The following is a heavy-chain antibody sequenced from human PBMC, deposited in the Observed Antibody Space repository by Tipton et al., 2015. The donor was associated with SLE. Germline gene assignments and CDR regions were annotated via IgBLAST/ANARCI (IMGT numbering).Heavy chain of an antibody. V-gene: IGHV4-39*01. D-gene: IGHD6-6*01. CDR1: GGSIGSSSYY. CDR2: IYYSGST. J-gene: IGHJ4*02. CDR3: ARYRGYSSSSPPFDY. Sequence: TLSLTCTVSGGSIGSSSYYWGWIRQPPGKGLEWIGSIYYSGSTYYNPSLKSRVTISVDTSKNQFSLKLSSVTAADTAVYYCARYRGYSSSSPPFDYWGQGTLVTVSS.